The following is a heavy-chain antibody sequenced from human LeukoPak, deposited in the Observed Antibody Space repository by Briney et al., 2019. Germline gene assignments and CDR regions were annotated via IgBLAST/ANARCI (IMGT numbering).Heavy chain of an antibody. Sequence: SETLSLTCTVSGGSISSSSYYWGWIRQPPGKGLEWIGGIYYSGSTYYNPSLKSRVTISVDTSKNQFSLKLSSVTAADTAVYYCASYYDILTGYSESRFDYWGQGTLVTVSS. D-gene: IGHD3-9*01. CDR2: IYYSGST. V-gene: IGHV4-39*01. CDR3: ASYYDILTGYSESRFDY. CDR1: GGSISSSSYY. J-gene: IGHJ4*02.